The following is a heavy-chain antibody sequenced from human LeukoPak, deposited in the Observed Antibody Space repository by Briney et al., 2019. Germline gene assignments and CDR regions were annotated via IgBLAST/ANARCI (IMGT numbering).Heavy chain of an antibody. CDR1: GFTFSSYW. V-gene: IGHV3-74*01. D-gene: IGHD6-19*01. J-gene: IGHJ4*02. Sequence: GGSLRLSCAASGFTFSSYWMHWVRQAPGKGLVWVSRINTDGSSTRNADSVKGRFTISRDNAKNTLYLQMNGLRAEDTAVYYCARAGYSSGLDYWGQGTLVTVSS. CDR2: INTDGSST. CDR3: ARAGYSSGLDY.